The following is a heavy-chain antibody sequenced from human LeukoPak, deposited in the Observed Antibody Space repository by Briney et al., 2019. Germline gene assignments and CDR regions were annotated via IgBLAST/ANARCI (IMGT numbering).Heavy chain of an antibody. Sequence: SETLSLTCAVYGGSFSAYYWSWIRQPPGKGLEWIGEINHGGSANYNPSLKSRVTISVDTSKNQFSLKLSSVTAADTAVYYCARDPYSGNYGTYYYYYMDVWGKGTTVTISS. V-gene: IGHV4-34*01. D-gene: IGHD1-26*01. CDR3: ARDPYSGNYGTYYYYYMDV. CDR1: GGSFSAYY. J-gene: IGHJ6*03. CDR2: INHGGSA.